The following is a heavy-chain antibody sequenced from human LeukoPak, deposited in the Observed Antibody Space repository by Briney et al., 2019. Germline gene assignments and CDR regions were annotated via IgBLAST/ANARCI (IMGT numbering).Heavy chain of an antibody. D-gene: IGHD3-3*01. J-gene: IGHJ4*02. Sequence: SGPTLVKPTQTLTLTCTFSGFSLSTSEVGVDWIRQPQGKALECFALIYWDEDKRYSPSLKSRLTITKDTSKNQVVLTMTSMDPVDTATYYCAHSLLYNVKIPGVFDYWGQGTLVTVSS. CDR2: IYWDEDK. CDR1: GFSLSTSEVG. CDR3: AHSLLYNVKIPGVFDY. V-gene: IGHV2-5*02.